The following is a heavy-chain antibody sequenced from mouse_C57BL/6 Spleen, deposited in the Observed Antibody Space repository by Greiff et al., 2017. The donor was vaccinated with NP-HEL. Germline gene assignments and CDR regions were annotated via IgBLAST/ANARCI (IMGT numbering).Heavy chain of an antibody. J-gene: IGHJ3*01. Sequence: VQLQQSGPELVKPGASVKIPCKASGYTFTDYNMDWVKQSHGKSLEWIGDINPNNGGTIYNQKFKGKATLTVDKSSSTAYMELRSLTSEDTAVYYCERYYYGSSYSWFAYWGQGTLVTVSA. CDR3: ERYYYGSSYSWFAY. CDR2: INPNNGGT. CDR1: GYTFTDYN. V-gene: IGHV1-18*01. D-gene: IGHD1-1*01.